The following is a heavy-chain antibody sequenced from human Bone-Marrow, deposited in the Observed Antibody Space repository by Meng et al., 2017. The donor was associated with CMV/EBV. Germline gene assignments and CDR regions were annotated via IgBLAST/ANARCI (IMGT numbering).Heavy chain of an antibody. J-gene: IGHJ4*02. V-gene: IGHV3-23*01. Sequence: GESLKISCTASGFRFSGYTMTWVRQAPGGGLEWVSTLTSGGGAFYADSVKGRFTISRDNAKNTLYLQMNSLRAEDTAVYYCARELDFDYWGQGTLVTVSS. CDR1: GFRFSGYT. CDR3: ARELDFDY. CDR2: LTSGGGA.